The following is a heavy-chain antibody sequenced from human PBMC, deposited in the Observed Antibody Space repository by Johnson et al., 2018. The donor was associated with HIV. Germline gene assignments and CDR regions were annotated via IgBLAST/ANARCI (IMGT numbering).Heavy chain of an antibody. J-gene: IGHJ3*02. D-gene: IGHD3-22*01. V-gene: IGHV3-20*04. CDR2: INWNGGST. CDR3: ARDISYDSSASQGAFDI. CDR1: GFTFSDHW. Sequence: VQLVESGGGLVQPGGSLRLSCGASGFTFSDHWMQWVRQAPGKGLEWASGINWNGGSTGYADSVRGRFTISRDNAKNSLYLQMNSLRAEDTALYYCARDISYDSSASQGAFDIWGQGTLVTVSS.